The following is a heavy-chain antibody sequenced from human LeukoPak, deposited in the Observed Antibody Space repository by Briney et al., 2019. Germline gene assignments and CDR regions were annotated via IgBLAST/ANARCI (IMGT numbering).Heavy chain of an antibody. D-gene: IGHD3-16*02. CDR1: GFTVSRNY. Sequence: GGSLRLSCAASGFTVSRNYMSWVRQAPGKGLEWVSVIYSGGSTYYADSVKGRFTISRDNSKNTLYLQMNSLRAEDTAVYYCARDRNDYVWGSYRYTGFDPWGQGTLVTVSS. CDR3: ARDRNDYVWGSYRYTGFDP. J-gene: IGHJ5*02. V-gene: IGHV3-66*01. CDR2: IYSGGST.